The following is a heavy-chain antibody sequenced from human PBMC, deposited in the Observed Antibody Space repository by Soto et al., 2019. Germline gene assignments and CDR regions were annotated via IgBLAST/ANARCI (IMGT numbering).Heavy chain of an antibody. CDR1: GFTFSSYA. D-gene: IGHD5-12*01. CDR3: GKGGLYSRSGRD. CDR2: ISGSGGST. Sequence: GSLRLSCAASGFTFSSYAMSWVRQAPGKGLEWASAISGSGGSTYYADSVKGRFTISRDNSKNTLYLQMNSLRAEDTAVYYCGKGGLYSRSGRDWGQGTLVTV. V-gene: IGHV3-23*01. J-gene: IGHJ4*02.